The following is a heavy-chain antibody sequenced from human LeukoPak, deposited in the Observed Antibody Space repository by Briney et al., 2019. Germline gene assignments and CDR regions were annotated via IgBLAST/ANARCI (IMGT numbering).Heavy chain of an antibody. CDR2: IRYDGSNK. D-gene: IGHD5-24*01. CDR3: AKDRSGDGYNNYYFDY. J-gene: IGHJ4*02. Sequence: GGSLRLSCAASGFTFSSYGMHWVRQAPGKGLEWVAFIRYDGSNKYYADSVKGRSTISRDNSKNTLYLQMNSLRAEDTAVYYCAKDRSGDGYNNYYFDYWGQGTLVTVSS. V-gene: IGHV3-30*02. CDR1: GFTFSSYG.